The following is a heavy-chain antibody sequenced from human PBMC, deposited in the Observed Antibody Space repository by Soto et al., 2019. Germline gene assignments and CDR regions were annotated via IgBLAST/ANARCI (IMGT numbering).Heavy chain of an antibody. CDR1: GGSISSYY. D-gene: IGHD3-3*01. CDR2: IYYSGST. CDR3: ARVPGQTYYDFWSGYYPNKYYYYYYMDV. Sequence: SETLSLTCTVSGGSISSYYWSWIRQPPGKGLEWIGYIYYSGSTNYNPSIKSRITISVDTSKNQFSLELSSVTAADTAVYYCARVPGQTYYDFWSGYYPNKYYYYYYMDVWGKGTTVTVSS. V-gene: IGHV4-59*01. J-gene: IGHJ6*03.